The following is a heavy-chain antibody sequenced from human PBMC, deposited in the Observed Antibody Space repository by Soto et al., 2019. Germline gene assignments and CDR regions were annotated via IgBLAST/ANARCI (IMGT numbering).Heavy chain of an antibody. CDR2: MNPINGAT. CDR1: GYDFTAYD. D-gene: IGHD6-13*01. V-gene: IGHV1-8*02. CDR3: GSVPSPREPAGGSSYYCAMGV. Sequence: ASVKVSCKTSGYDFTAYDINWVRQASGQGLEWMGWMNPINGATGSVRRFQGRGSMTRNTATGTAYLELTSLRSDDTSVYYCGSVPSPREPAGGSSYYCAMGVWGKGNTVT. J-gene: IGHJ6*04.